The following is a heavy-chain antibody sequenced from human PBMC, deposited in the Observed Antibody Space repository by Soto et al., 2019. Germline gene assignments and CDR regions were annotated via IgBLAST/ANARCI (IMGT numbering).Heavy chain of an antibody. D-gene: IGHD2-2*01. V-gene: IGHV6-1*01. CDR2: TYYRSKWYN. J-gene: IGHJ5*01. CDR3: ARATAADRGEWFDS. CDR1: GDSVSSNTAG. Sequence: SQTLSLTCAISGDSVSSNTAGWNWIRQSPSRGLEWLGRTYYRSKWYNDYALSLRSRLTINPDTSRNHFSLQLNSVSPEDTAVYYCARATAADRGEWFDSWGQGIMVTVSS.